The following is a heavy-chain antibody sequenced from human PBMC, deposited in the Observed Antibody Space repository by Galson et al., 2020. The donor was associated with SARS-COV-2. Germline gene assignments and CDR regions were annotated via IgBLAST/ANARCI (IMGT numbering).Heavy chain of an antibody. D-gene: IGHD3-10*01. V-gene: IGHV5-51*01. J-gene: IGHJ4*02. CDR2: IFPDDSDT. CDR1: GYTFTAKW. CDR3: ARHSSLYGEKLDY. Sequence: GESLKISCKGSGYTFTAKWIGWVRQLPGKGLEWMGIIFPDDSDTRYSPSFQGQVTISADKSVSTAYLQWGSLKASDTAMYYCARHSSLYGEKLDYWGQGTLVTVSS.